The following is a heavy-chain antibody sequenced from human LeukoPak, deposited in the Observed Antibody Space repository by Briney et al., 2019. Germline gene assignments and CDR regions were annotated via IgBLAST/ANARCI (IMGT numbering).Heavy chain of an antibody. CDR1: GVSISSYY. V-gene: IGHV4-59*01. CDR3: ARGISHYYYPDY. Sequence: PSETLSLTCTVSGVSISSYYWSWTRQPPGKGLEWIGYVYYSGSTSYNPSLKSRVIISVDTSKNQFSLKLRSVTAADTAVYYCARGISHYYYPDYWGQGTLVTVSS. D-gene: IGHD3-10*01. J-gene: IGHJ4*02. CDR2: VYYSGST.